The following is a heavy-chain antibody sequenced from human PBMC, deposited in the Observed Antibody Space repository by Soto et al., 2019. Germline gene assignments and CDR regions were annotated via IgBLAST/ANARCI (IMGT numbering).Heavy chain of an antibody. Sequence: QLQLQESGPGLVKPSETLSLTCTVSGGSISSSSYYWGWIRQPPGKGLEWIGSIYYSGSTYYNPSLKSRVTISVDTSKNQFSLKLSSVTAADTAVYYCERQYYYYYGMDVWGQGTTVTVSS. CDR2: IYYSGST. J-gene: IGHJ6*02. CDR1: GGSISSSSYY. CDR3: ERQYYYYYGMDV. V-gene: IGHV4-39*01.